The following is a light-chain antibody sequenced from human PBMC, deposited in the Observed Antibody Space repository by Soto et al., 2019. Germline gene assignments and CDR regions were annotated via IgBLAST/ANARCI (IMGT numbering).Light chain of an antibody. J-gene: IGKJ3*01. Sequence: DIQMTQSPSSLSASVGDRVTITCRASQSISNYINWYQQKPGRAPKLLIYAASTLQAGVPSRFSGSGSGTDFALTISSLQPEDFATYFCQQSYSPLFTFGPGTKVDI. CDR2: AAS. CDR3: QQSYSPLFT. CDR1: QSISNY. V-gene: IGKV1-39*01.